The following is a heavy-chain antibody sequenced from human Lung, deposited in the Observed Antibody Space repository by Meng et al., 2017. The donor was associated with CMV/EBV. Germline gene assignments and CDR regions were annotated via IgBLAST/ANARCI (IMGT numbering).Heavy chain of an antibody. Sequence: LSLTCAASGFTFSSYGMHWVRQAPGKGLEWVAVIWYDGSNKYYADSVKGRFTISRDNSKNTLYLQMNSLRAEDTAVYYCAKWIGGSNYYGMDVWGQGTTVTVSS. J-gene: IGHJ6*02. CDR1: GFTFSSYG. V-gene: IGHV3-33*06. CDR3: AKWIGGSNYYGMDV. CDR2: IWYDGSNK. D-gene: IGHD2-15*01.